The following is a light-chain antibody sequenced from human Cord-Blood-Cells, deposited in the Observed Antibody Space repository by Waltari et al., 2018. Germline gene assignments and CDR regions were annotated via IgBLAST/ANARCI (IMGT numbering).Light chain of an antibody. J-gene: IGLJ1*01. V-gene: IGLV2-14*01. Sequence: QSALTQPASVSGSPGQSITISCTGTSSDVGGYNYVSWYQQHPGKAPKLMIYDVSNRPSCVSNRFSGSKSGNTASLTISGLQAEDEADYYCSSYTSSSNYVFGTGTKVTVL. CDR3: SSYTSSSNYV. CDR2: DVS. CDR1: SSDVGGYNY.